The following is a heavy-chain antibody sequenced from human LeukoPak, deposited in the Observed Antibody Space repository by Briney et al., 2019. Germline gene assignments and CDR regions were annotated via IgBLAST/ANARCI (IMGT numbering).Heavy chain of an antibody. Sequence: GGSLRLSCAVSGFTFRSYGMHWVRQAPGKGLEWVAVIWYDGSNKYYADSVKGRFTISRDNSKNTLYLQMNSLRAEDTAVYYCARDLRGQNWFDPWGQGTLVTVSS. CDR2: IWYDGSNK. D-gene: IGHD3-10*01. CDR1: GFTFRSYG. J-gene: IGHJ5*02. V-gene: IGHV3-33*01. CDR3: ARDLRGQNWFDP.